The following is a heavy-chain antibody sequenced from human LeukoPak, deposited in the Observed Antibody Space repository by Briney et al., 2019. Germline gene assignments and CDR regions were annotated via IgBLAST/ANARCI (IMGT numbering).Heavy chain of an antibody. CDR1: GDSVSSNSAA. CDR3: ARHARGKYYGSGSYPPYNWFDP. Sequence: SQTLSLTCAISGDSVSSNSAAWNWIRQSPSRGLEWLGRTYYRSKWYNDYAVSVKSRITINPDTSKNQFSLKLSSVTAADTAVYYCARHARGKYYGSGSYPPYNWFDPWGQGTLVTVSS. CDR2: TYYRSKWYN. D-gene: IGHD3-10*01. J-gene: IGHJ5*02. V-gene: IGHV6-1*01.